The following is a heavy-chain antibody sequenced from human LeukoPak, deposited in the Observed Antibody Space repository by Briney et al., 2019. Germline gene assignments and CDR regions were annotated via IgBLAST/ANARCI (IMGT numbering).Heavy chain of an antibody. CDR2: IYYSGST. V-gene: IGHV4-59*08. CDR3: AGNIAADGRYYYGMDV. J-gene: IGHJ6*02. Sequence: PSETLSLTCTVSGGSISSYNWSWIRHPPGKGLEWIWYIYYSGSTNYNPSLKSRVTISVDTSKNQFSLKLSSVTAADTAVYYCAGNIAADGRYYYGMDVWGQGTTVSVSS. CDR1: GGSISSYN. D-gene: IGHD6-13*01.